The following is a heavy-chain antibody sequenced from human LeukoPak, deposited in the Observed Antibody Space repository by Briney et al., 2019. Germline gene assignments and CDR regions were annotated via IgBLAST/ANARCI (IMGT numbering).Heavy chain of an antibody. J-gene: IGHJ6*03. CDR1: GFTFSTYS. Sequence: PGGSLRLSCAASGFTFSTYSMNWVRQAPGRGLEWVSYISSSSGTIYYADSVKGRFTISGDNAKNSLYLQMNSLRAEDTAVYYCARARWCGSTSCSFYMDVWGKGTTVTVSS. V-gene: IGHV3-48*04. CDR3: ARARWCGSTSCSFYMDV. D-gene: IGHD2-2*01. CDR2: ISSSSGTI.